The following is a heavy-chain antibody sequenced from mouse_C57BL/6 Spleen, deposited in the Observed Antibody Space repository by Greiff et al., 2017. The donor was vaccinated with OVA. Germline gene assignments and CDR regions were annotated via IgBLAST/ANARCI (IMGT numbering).Heavy chain of an antibody. D-gene: IGHD2-10*01. CDR1: GYSFTGYY. V-gene: IGHV1-42*01. Sequence: EVKLMESGPELVKPGASVKISCKASGYSFTGYYMNWVKQSPEKSLEWIGEINPSTGGTTYNQKFKAKATLTVDKSSSTAYMQLKSLTSEDSAVYYCARGPYYGNYVGSWGQGTTLTVSS. CDR2: INPSTGGT. J-gene: IGHJ2*01. CDR3: ARGPYYGNYVGS.